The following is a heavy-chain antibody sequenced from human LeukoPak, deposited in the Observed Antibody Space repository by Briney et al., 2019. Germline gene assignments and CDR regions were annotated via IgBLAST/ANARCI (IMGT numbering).Heavy chain of an antibody. CDR3: ASGPGIAVAGTLFDY. V-gene: IGHV1-18*01. J-gene: IGHJ4*02. CDR1: GYTFTSYG. CDR2: ISAYNGNT. D-gene: IGHD6-19*01. Sequence: ASVKVSCKASGYTFTSYGISWVRQAPGQGLEWMGWISAYNGNTNYAQKLRGRVTMTTDTSTSTAYMELRSLRSDDTAVYYCASGPGIAVAGTLFDYWGQGTLVTVSS.